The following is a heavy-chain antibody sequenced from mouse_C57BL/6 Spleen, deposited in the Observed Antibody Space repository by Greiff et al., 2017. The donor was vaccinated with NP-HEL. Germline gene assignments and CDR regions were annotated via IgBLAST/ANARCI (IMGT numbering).Heavy chain of an antibody. J-gene: IGHJ3*01. CDR3: ATYYGSSYGAWFAY. CDR2: IWRGGST. Sequence: VNVVESGPGLVQPSQSLSITCTVSGFSLTSYGVHWVRQSPGKGLEWLGVIWRGGSTDYNAAFMSRLSITKDNSKSQVFFKMNSLQADDTAIYYCATYYGSSYGAWFAYWGQGTLVTVSA. D-gene: IGHD1-1*01. V-gene: IGHV2-5*01. CDR1: GFSLTSYG.